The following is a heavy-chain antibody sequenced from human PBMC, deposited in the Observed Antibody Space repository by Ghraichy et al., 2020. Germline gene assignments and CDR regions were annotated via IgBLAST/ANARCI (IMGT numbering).Heavy chain of an antibody. Sequence: SETLSLTCTVSGGSISSGGYYWSWIRQHPGKGLEWIGYIYYSGSTYYNPSLNSRVTISVDTSKNQFSLKLSSVTAADTAVYYCARAYSGSYWTLFDYWGQGTLVTVSS. CDR3: ARAYSGSYWTLFDY. CDR1: GGSISSGGYY. V-gene: IGHV4-31*03. J-gene: IGHJ4*02. CDR2: IYYSGST. D-gene: IGHD1-26*01.